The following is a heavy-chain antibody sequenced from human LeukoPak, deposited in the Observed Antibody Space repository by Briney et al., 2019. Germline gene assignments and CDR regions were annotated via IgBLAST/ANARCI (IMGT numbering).Heavy chain of an antibody. Sequence: SETLSLTCAVYGGSFSGYYWSWIRQPPGKGLEWIGEINHSGSTNYNPSLQSRVTMSIDTSKNQFSLKLDSVTAADTAVYYCATDCPRSGGNCYVKQWGHGTLVSVSS. CDR2: INHSGST. CDR3: ATDCPRSGGNCYVKQ. CDR1: GGSFSGYY. J-gene: IGHJ1*01. D-gene: IGHD2-15*01. V-gene: IGHV4-34*01.